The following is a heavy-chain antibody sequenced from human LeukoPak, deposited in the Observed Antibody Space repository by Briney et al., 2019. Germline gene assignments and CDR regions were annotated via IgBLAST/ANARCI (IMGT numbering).Heavy chain of an antibody. J-gene: IGHJ5*02. Sequence: GGSLRLSCAASGFTFSSYSMNWVRQAPGKGLEWVSSISSSSSYIYYADSVKGRFTISRDNAKNSLYLQMNSLRAEDTAVYYCARFRVEYSSSNWFDPWGQGTLVTASS. CDR1: GFTFSSYS. CDR3: ARFRVEYSSSNWFDP. CDR2: ISSSSSYI. V-gene: IGHV3-21*01. D-gene: IGHD6-6*01.